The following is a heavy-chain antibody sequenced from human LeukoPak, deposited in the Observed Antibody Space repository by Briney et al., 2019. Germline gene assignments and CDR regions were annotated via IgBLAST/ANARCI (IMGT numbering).Heavy chain of an antibody. J-gene: IGHJ4*02. CDR2: IYYSGST. Sequence: TSETLSLTCTVSGGSISSGGYYWNWIRQHPGKGLEWIGYIYYSGSTYYNPSLKSRVTISVDTSKNQFSLKLSSVTAADTAVYYCACGAANSPLSGLWGQGTLVTVSS. CDR3: ACGAANSPLSGL. CDR1: GGSISSGGYY. V-gene: IGHV4-31*03. D-gene: IGHD6-25*01.